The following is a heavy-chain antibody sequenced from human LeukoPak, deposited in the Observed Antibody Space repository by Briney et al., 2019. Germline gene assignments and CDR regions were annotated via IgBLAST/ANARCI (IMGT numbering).Heavy chain of an antibody. CDR1: GFTFPTYA. Sequence: PGGSLRLSCAAPGFTFPTYAMSWVRQAPGKGLEWVSAISGNAYSTYYTDSVKGRFTISRDNSKNTLYLQIHSLRAEDTAVYYCAKVPDYCSGTSCYSPLDSWGQGTLVTVSS. D-gene: IGHD2-15*01. V-gene: IGHV3-23*01. J-gene: IGHJ4*02. CDR2: ISGNAYST. CDR3: AKVPDYCSGTSCYSPLDS.